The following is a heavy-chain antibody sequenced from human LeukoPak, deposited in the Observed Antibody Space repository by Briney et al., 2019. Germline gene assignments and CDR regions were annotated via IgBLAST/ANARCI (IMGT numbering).Heavy chain of an antibody. CDR3: ARHPTHDVLRFLEWFPNYFDY. D-gene: IGHD3-3*01. Sequence: SETLSLTCTVSGGSISKDYWSWIRQPLGKGLEWVGYVSHSGFNKSNGDNTVYNPSLESRVTTSRDTSKNQFSLKLSSVTAADTAVYYCARHPTHDVLRFLEWFPNYFDYWGQGTLVTVSS. CDR1: GGSISKDY. V-gene: IGHV4-59*08. CDR2: VSHSGFN. J-gene: IGHJ4*02.